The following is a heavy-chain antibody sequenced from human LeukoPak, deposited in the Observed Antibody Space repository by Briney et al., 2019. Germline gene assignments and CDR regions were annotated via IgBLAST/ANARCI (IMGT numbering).Heavy chain of an antibody. Sequence: PGGSLRLSCAASGFTFDDYAMHWVRQAPGKGLEWVSLISWDGGSTYYADSVKGRFTISRDNSKNSLYLQMNSLRAEDTALYYCAKDAAAGTFGVDYWGQGTLVTVSS. CDR1: GFTFDDYA. V-gene: IGHV3-43D*03. D-gene: IGHD6-13*01. CDR2: ISWDGGST. J-gene: IGHJ4*02. CDR3: AKDAAAGTFGVDY.